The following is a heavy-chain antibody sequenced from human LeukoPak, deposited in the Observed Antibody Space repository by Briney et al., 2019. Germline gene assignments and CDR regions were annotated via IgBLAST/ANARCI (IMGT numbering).Heavy chain of an antibody. D-gene: IGHD3-9*01. CDR1: GFSFSSYE. Sequence: SGGSLRLSCVASGFSFSSYEMNWVRQAPGKGLEWISYITASGTLTHYADSVEGRFTISRDNAKNSLFLQMNSLRGEDTAVYYCARDSYFDWSPNYYYYYYYMDVWGKGTTVTISS. CDR3: ARDSYFDWSPNYYYYYYYMDV. V-gene: IGHV3-48*03. CDR2: ITASGTLT. J-gene: IGHJ6*03.